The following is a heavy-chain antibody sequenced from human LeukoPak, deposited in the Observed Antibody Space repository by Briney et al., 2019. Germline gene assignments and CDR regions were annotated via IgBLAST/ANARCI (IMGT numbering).Heavy chain of an antibody. CDR1: GYTFTNYG. D-gene: IGHD3-22*01. V-gene: IGHV1-46*01. Sequence: GASVKVSCKASGYTFTNYGISWVRQAPGQGLEWMGIINPSGGSTSYAQKFQGRVTMTRDTSTSTVYMELSSLRSEDTAVYYCARVSLLLPGDYWGQGTLVTVSS. CDR2: INPSGGST. CDR3: ARVSLLLPGDY. J-gene: IGHJ4*02.